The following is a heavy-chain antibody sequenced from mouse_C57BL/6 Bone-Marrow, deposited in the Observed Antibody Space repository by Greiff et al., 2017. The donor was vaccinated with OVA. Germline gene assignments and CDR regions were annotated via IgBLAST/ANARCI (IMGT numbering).Heavy chain of an antibody. V-gene: IGHV5-6*01. CDR2: ISSGGSYT. J-gene: IGHJ4*01. CDR3: ARLMGY. CDR1: GFTFSSYG. Sequence: EVQVVESGGDLVKPGGSLKLSCAASGFTFSSYGMSWVRQTPDKRLEWVATISSGGSYTYYPDSVKGRFTISRDNAKNTLYLQMSSLKSEDTAMYYCARLMGYWGQGTSVTVSS.